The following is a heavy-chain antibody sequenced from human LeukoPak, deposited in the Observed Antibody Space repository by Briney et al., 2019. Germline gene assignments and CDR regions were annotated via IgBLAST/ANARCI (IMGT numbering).Heavy chain of an antibody. CDR3: ARVPGSRSPYYFDS. Sequence: GGSLRLSCAASGFTFSDYYMSWVRQAPGKGLEWVSYISSGGATIKYAESVKGRFTISRDNAKNSLYLQMSSVRVEDTAVYYCARVPGSRSPYYFDSWGHGALATVSP. J-gene: IGHJ4*01. V-gene: IGHV3-11*04. D-gene: IGHD1-26*01. CDR2: ISSGGATI. CDR1: GFTFSDYY.